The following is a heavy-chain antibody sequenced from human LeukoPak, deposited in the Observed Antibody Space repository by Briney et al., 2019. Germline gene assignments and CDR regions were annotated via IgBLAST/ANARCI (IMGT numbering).Heavy chain of an antibody. J-gene: IGHJ6*02. D-gene: IGHD5-24*01. CDR1: GYTFTSYD. CDR3: ARDNKAPGYYYGMDV. V-gene: IGHV1-8*01. Sequence: GASVKVSCKASGYTFTSYDINWVRQATGQGLEWMGWMNPNSGNTGYAQKFQGRVTMTRNTSISTAYMELSSLRSEDTAVYYCARDNKAPGYYYGMDVWGQGTMVTVSS. CDR2: MNPNSGNT.